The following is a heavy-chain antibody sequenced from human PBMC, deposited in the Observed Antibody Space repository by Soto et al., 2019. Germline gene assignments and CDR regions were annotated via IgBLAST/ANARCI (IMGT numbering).Heavy chain of an antibody. CDR1: GFTFSDYA. D-gene: IGHD3-10*02. J-gene: IGHJ5*02. V-gene: IGHV3-30*18. Sequence: PXGSLRLSCAASGFTFSDYAMHWVRQAPGKGLEWVAVVSHDGRNAHYADSVKGRFTISRDSSKNTVSLEMNSLRAEDTAVYYCSKDQLYIRVVIHNWFDPWGQGTLVTVSS. CDR2: VSHDGRNA. CDR3: SKDQLYIRVVIHNWFDP.